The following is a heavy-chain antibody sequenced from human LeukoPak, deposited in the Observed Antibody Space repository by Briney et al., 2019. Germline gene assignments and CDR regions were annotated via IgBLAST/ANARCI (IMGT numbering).Heavy chain of an antibody. CDR3: AKSRYSGYDFHY. Sequence: GGSLRLSCAASGFTFSSYAMHWVRQAPGKGLEWVAVISYDGSNKYYADSVKGRFTISRDNSKNTLYLQMNSLRAEDTAVYYCAKSRYSGYDFHYWGQGTLVTVSS. J-gene: IGHJ4*02. CDR2: ISYDGSNK. D-gene: IGHD5-12*01. CDR1: GFTFSSYA. V-gene: IGHV3-30*04.